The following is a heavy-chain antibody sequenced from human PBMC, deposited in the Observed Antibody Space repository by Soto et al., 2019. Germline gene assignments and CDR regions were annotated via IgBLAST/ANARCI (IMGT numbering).Heavy chain of an antibody. CDR3: ARGEFPENEKQWLGYNWFDP. Sequence: ASVKVSCKASGYTFTSYGISWVRQAPGQGLEWMGWISAYNGNTNYAQKLQGRVTMTTDTSTSTAYMELRSLRSDDTAVYYCARGEFPENEKQWLGYNWFDPWGQGTLGTVSS. V-gene: IGHV1-18*01. J-gene: IGHJ5*02. D-gene: IGHD6-19*01. CDR2: ISAYNGNT. CDR1: GYTFTSYG.